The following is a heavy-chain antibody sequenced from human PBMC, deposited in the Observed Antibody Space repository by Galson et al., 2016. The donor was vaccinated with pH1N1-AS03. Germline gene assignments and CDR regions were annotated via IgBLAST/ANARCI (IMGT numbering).Heavy chain of an antibody. D-gene: IGHD6-13*01. CDR1: GFTFSSYA. V-gene: IGHV3-64*01. Sequence: SLRLSCAASGFTFSSYAMYWVRQAPGKGLEYVSAISGNGVSTYYANSVKGRFTISRDNPKNTPYLQMGSLRAEDMAVYYCARGPVSYSNYWFPPPDYWGQGTLVTVSS. J-gene: IGHJ4*02. CDR3: ARGPVSYSNYWFPPPDY. CDR2: ISGNGVST.